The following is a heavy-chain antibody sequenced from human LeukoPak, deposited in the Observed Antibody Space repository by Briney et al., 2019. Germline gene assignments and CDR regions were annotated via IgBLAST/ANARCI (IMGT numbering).Heavy chain of an antibody. CDR1: GFTFSSYG. Sequence: GGSPRLSCAASGFTFSSYGMHWVRQAPGKGLEWVAFIRYDGSNKYYADSVKGRFTISRDNSKNTLYLQMNSLRAEDTAVYYCAKDLTVTTGHWGQGTLVTVSS. CDR3: AKDLTVTTGH. D-gene: IGHD4-11*01. V-gene: IGHV3-30*02. CDR2: IRYDGSNK. J-gene: IGHJ4*02.